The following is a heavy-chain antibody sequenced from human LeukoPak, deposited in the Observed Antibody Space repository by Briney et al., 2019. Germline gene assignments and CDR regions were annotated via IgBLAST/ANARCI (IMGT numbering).Heavy chain of an antibody. J-gene: IGHJ4*02. CDR3: ASFTVTRVPSSNGEDY. Sequence: GGSLRLSCAASGFTFSSYAMHWVRQAPGKGLEWVAVISYDGSNKYYADSVKGRFTISRDNSKNTLYLQMNSLRAEDTAVYYCASFTVTRVPSSNGEDYWGQGTLVTVSS. D-gene: IGHD4-17*01. CDR1: GFTFSSYA. V-gene: IGHV3-30-3*01. CDR2: ISYDGSNK.